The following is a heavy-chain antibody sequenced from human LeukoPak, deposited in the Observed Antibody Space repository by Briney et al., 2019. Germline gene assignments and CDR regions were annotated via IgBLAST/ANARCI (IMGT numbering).Heavy chain of an antibody. CDR1: GFTFSDYA. CDR3: ARVAPYYDSSGPQDY. J-gene: IGHJ4*02. D-gene: IGHD3-22*01. CDR2: ISYDGSNK. V-gene: IGHV3-30-3*01. Sequence: GGSLRLSCAASGFTFSDYAMSWVRQAPGKGLEWVAVISYDGSNKYYADSVKGRFTISRDNSKNTLYLQMNSLRAEDTAVYYCARVAPYYDSSGPQDYWGQGTLVTVSS.